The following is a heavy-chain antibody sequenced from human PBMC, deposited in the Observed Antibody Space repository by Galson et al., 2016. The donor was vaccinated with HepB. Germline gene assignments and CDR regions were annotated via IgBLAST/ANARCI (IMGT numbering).Heavy chain of an antibody. Sequence: SLRLSCATSGFTFSSNWMSWVRQAPGKGLEWVANIKQDGTENYVDSVKGRFTISRDNAKNSLYLEMNSLRAEDTAAYHCARGPDYGDWVDFLDCWGQGTLVTVSS. V-gene: IGHV3-7*04. J-gene: IGHJ4*02. CDR1: GFTFSSNW. CDR2: IKQDGTE. CDR3: ARGPDYGDWVDFLDC. D-gene: IGHD4-17*01.